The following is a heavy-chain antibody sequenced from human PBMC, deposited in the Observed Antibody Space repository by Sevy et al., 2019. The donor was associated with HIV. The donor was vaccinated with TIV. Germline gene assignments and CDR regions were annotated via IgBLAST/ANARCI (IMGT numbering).Heavy chain of an antibody. CDR2: ISYDGSNK. V-gene: IGHV3-30*04. Sequence: GGSLRLSCAASGFIFSSNAMHWVRQAPGKGLEWVSVISYDGSNKEYADSVKGRFTISRDNAKNTLYLQMNSPRPEDTAVYYCARVPGAVIAAGPYHFDYWGRGTLVTVSS. J-gene: IGHJ4*02. CDR1: GFIFSSNA. CDR3: ARVPGAVIAAGPYHFDY. D-gene: IGHD6-13*01.